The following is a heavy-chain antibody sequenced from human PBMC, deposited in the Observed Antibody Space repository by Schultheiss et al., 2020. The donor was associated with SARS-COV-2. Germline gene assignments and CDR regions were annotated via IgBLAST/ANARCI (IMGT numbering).Heavy chain of an antibody. CDR1: GFTFSSYA. J-gene: IGHJ2*01. Sequence: GGSLRLSCAASGFTFSSYAMHWVRQAPGKGLEWVAVISYDGFKKYYADSVKGRFTISRDNSNNTLYLHMNSLRAEDTAVYYCARDATLEWLFADPIVDWYFDLWGRGTLVTVSS. V-gene: IGHV3-30-3*01. D-gene: IGHD3-3*01. CDR3: ARDATLEWLFADPIVDWYFDL. CDR2: ISYDGFKK.